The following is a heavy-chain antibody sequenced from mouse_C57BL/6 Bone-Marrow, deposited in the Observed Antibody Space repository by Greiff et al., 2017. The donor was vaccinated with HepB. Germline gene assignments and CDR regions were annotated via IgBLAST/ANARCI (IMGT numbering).Heavy chain of an antibody. D-gene: IGHD1-1*01. V-gene: IGHV1-54*01. CDR1: GYAFTNYL. J-gene: IGHJ1*03. CDR2: INPGRGGT. CDR3: ARLATTVAEGYFDV. Sequence: VQGVESGAELVRPGTSVKVSCKASGYAFTNYLIEWVKQRPGQGLEWIGVINPGRGGTNYNEKFKGKATLTADKSSSTAYMQLSSLTSEDSAVYFCARLATTVAEGYFDVWGTGTTVTVSS.